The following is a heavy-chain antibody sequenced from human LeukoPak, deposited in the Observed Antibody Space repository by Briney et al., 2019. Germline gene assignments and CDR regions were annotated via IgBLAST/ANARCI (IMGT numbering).Heavy chain of an antibody. J-gene: IGHJ6*02. CDR1: GFTFSSYA. D-gene: IGHD2-2*01. CDR2: ISYDGSNK. V-gene: IGHV3-30-3*01. Sequence: GGSLRLSCATSGFTFSSYAMHWVRQAPGKGLEWVAVISYDGSNKYYADSVKGRFTISRDNSKNTLYLQMNSLRAEDTAVYYCARGPVPAASPYYYYGMDVWGQGTTVTVSS. CDR3: ARGPVPAASPYYYYGMDV.